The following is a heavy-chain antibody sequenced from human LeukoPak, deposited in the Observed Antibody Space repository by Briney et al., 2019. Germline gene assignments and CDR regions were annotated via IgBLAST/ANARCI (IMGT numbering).Heavy chain of an antibody. CDR2: ISGSGSTI. D-gene: IGHD5-18*01. CDR3: ARVRSGYSHENYFDY. J-gene: IGHJ4*02. Sequence: PGGSLRLSCAASGFTFSNYEMNWVRQAPGKGLEWVSYISGSGSTIYYADSVKGRFTISRDNAKDSLYLQMNSLRAEDMAVYYCARVRSGYSHENYFDYWGQGTLVTVSS. V-gene: IGHV3-48*03. CDR1: GFTFSNYE.